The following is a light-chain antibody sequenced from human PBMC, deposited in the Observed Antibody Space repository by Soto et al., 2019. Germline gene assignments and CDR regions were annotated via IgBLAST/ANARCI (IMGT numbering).Light chain of an antibody. CDR1: SSDVGGYNY. J-gene: IGLJ3*02. V-gene: IGLV2-14*01. CDR3: SSYTSGSTWV. Sequence: QSALTQPASVSGSPGQSITISCTGTSSDVGGYNYVSWYQQHPGKAPKLMIYEVSNRPSGVSNRFSGSKSGNTASLTISGLQDDDEADYYCSSYTSGSTWVFGGGTKLTVL. CDR2: EVS.